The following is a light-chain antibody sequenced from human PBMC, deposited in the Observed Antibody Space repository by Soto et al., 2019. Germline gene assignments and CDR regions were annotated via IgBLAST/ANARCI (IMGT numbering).Light chain of an antibody. V-gene: IGLV2-8*01. Sequence: QSALTQPPSASGSPGQLVTISCTGTSSDVGGYDYVSWYQQRPGKAPKLLIHEVTKRPSGVPDRFSGSKSGNTASLTVSGLQAEDEADYYCSSYAGRTLYVFGTRTKVTVL. CDR3: SSYAGRTLYV. CDR2: EVT. J-gene: IGLJ1*01. CDR1: SSDVGGYDY.